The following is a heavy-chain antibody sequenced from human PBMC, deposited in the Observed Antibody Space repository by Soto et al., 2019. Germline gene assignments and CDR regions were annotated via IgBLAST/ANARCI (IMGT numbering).Heavy chain of an antibody. Sequence: QVHLVQSGAEVKKSGSSVKVSCKAAGGTFSTYTLIWVRQAPGQGLEWMGRIIPMLTVTNSAQKFQGRVTLTADKSTNTAFMELTSLRSDDTAVYYCSIGSWSAETFDVWGQGTMVTVSS. CDR1: GGTFSTYT. CDR3: SIGSWSAETFDV. J-gene: IGHJ3*01. V-gene: IGHV1-69*02. D-gene: IGHD2-2*01. CDR2: IIPMLTVT.